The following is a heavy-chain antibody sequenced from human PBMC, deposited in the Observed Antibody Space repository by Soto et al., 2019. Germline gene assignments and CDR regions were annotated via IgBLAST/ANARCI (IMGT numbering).Heavy chain of an antibody. D-gene: IGHD5-12*01. CDR1: GFTFSNYD. J-gene: IGHJ4*02. Sequence: QVQLVESGGGVVQPGRSLRLSCAASGFTFSNYDMHWVRQAPGKGLEWVAVISYDGTDKYYGDSVKGRFTISRDNSKNTLYLQMNTLRPEDSAVYYCAKVGVAWLRSAHYFDYWGQGMLVTVSS. CDR3: AKVGVAWLRSAHYFDY. V-gene: IGHV3-30*18. CDR2: ISYDGTDK.